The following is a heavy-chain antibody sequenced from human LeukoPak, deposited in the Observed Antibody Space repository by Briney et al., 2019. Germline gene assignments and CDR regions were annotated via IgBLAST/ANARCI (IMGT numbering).Heavy chain of an antibody. D-gene: IGHD2-8*02. CDR2: IQRDGRDN. J-gene: IGHJ6*04. CDR3: PRGWCPTCYGMGD. CDR1: GFTFSQYW. V-gene: IGHV3-7*03. Sequence: GGSLRLSCVTSGFTFSQYWMTWVRQAPGKGLAWVANIQRDGRDNNYVDSVKGRFTISRDNAKNPLYLQMNSLRAEDTAVYYCPRGWCPTCYGMGDWGKGTPVTVSS.